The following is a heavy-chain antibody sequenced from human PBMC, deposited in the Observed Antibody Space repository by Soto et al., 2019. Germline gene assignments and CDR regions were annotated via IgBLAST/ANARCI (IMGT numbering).Heavy chain of an antibody. Sequence: SETLSLTCTVSGGSISSYYWSWIRQHPGKGLEWIGYIYYSGSTYYNPSLKSRVTISVDTSKNQFSLKLSSVTAADTAVYYCARDLQYSRLFYGMDVWGQGTTVTVSS. CDR3: ARDLQYSRLFYGMDV. CDR2: IYYSGST. D-gene: IGHD6-13*01. V-gene: IGHV4-59*06. J-gene: IGHJ6*02. CDR1: GGSISSYY.